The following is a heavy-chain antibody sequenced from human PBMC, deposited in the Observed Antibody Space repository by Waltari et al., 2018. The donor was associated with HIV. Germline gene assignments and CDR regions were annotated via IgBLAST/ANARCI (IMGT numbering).Heavy chain of an antibody. V-gene: IGHV1-2*02. CDR2: INPNNGGT. J-gene: IGHJ4*02. CDR1: GYTFTGHY. CDR3: ARNLDGDYVLAY. Sequence: QVQLVQSGAEVKKPGASVKVSCKGSGYTFTGHYIHWVRQAPGQGLEWMGWINPNNGGTNYAQKFQDRVTMTRDTSISTAYMELSRLRSDDTAVYYCARNLDGDYVLAYWGQGILVTVSS. D-gene: IGHD4-17*01.